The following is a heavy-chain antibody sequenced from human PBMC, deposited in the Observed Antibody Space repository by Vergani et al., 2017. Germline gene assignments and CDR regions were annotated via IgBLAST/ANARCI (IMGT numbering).Heavy chain of an antibody. J-gene: IGHJ4*02. D-gene: IGHD4-17*01. V-gene: IGHV4-34*01. CDR2: INHSGST. Sequence: QVQLQQWGAGLLKPSETLSLTCAVYGGSFSGYYWSWIRQPPGKGLEWIGEINHSGSTNYNPSLKSRVTISVDTSKNQFSLKLSSVTAADTAVYYCARVRSTVTKAGADYWGQGTLVTVSS. CDR3: ARVRSTVTKAGADY. CDR1: GGSFSGYY.